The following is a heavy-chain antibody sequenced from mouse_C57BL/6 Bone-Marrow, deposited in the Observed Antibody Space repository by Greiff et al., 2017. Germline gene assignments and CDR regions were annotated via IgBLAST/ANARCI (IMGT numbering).Heavy chain of an antibody. CDR1: GYTFTDHT. CDR2: IYPRDGST. V-gene: IGHV1-78*01. Sequence: QVQLQQSDAELVKPGASVKISCKVSGYTFTDHTIHWMKQRPEQGLEWIGYIYPRDGSTKYNEKFKGKATLTADKSSSTAYMQLNRLTSEDSAVYFCARCKSGSSYDYAMDYWGQGTSVTVSS. CDR3: ARCKSGSSYDYAMDY. J-gene: IGHJ4*01. D-gene: IGHD1-1*01.